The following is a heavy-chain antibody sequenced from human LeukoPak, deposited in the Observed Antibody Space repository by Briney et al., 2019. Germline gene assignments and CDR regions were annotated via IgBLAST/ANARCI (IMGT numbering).Heavy chain of an antibody. CDR3: ARTPGSYHYERADY. CDR2: ISSSSSYI. D-gene: IGHD3-16*02. CDR1: GFTFSSYS. Sequence: PGGSLRLSCAASGFTFSSYSMNWVRQAPGKGLEWVSSISSSSSYIYYADSVKGRFTISRDNAKNSLYLQMNSLRAEDTAVYYCARTPGSYHYERADYWGQGTLVTVSS. V-gene: IGHV3-21*01. J-gene: IGHJ4*02.